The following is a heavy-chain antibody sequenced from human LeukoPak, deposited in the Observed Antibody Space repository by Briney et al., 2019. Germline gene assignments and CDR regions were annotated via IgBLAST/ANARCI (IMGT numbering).Heavy chain of an antibody. J-gene: IGHJ4*02. CDR1: GFTASSNY. CDR3: ARAVGGSYFHRGYYFDY. D-gene: IGHD1-26*01. CDR2: IYSGGST. V-gene: IGHV3-53*01. Sequence: GGSLRLSCAASGFTASSNYMSWVRQAPGKGLEWVSVIYSGGSTYYADSVKGRFTISRDNSKNTLYLQMNSLRAEDTAVYYCARAVGGSYFHRGYYFDYWGQGTLVTVSS.